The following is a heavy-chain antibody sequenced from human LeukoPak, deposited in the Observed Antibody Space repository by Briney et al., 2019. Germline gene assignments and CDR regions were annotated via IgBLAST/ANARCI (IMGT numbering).Heavy chain of an antibody. J-gene: IGHJ4*02. D-gene: IGHD3-3*01. CDR2: IRYDGRNK. CDR1: GFTFSNYG. Sequence: GGSLRLSCATSGFTFSNYGMYWVRQAPGKGLEWVAFIRYDGRNKYYEDYVKGRFTISRDNSKNTLYLQLNGLRDDDTAVYYCARDYRDNIDFWSGSDDWGQGTLVTVSS. V-gene: IGHV3-30*02. CDR3: ARDYRDNIDFWSGSDD.